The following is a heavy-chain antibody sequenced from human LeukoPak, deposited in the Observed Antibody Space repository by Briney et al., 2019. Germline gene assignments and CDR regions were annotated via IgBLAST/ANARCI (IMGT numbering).Heavy chain of an antibody. V-gene: IGHV1-2*06. CDR2: INPNSGGT. CDR1: GYTLTDYY. CDR3: ATWAGAVIVDKNGGVY. Sequence: ASVKVSCKASGYTLTDYYMHWVRQAPGQGLEWMGRINPNSGGTNYAQKFQGRVTMTEDTSTDTAYMELSSLRSEDTAVFYCATWAGAVIVDKNGGVYWGQGTLVTVSS. D-gene: IGHD3-22*01. J-gene: IGHJ4*02.